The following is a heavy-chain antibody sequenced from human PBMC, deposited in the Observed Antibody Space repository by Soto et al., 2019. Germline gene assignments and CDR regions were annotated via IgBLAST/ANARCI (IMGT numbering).Heavy chain of an antibody. CDR2: ISGSAGRT. J-gene: IGHJ6*02. Sequence: GGSLRLSXAASGFTFTGYAMSWVRQAPVKGLEWVAIISGSAGRTYYADSVKGRFTISRDNSKNTLYLQMNSLRAEDTAVYHCAKVTSSRVFYFDLDVWGQGTTVTVSS. CDR1: GFTFTGYA. V-gene: IGHV3-23*01. CDR3: AKVTSSRVFYFDLDV. D-gene: IGHD2-2*01.